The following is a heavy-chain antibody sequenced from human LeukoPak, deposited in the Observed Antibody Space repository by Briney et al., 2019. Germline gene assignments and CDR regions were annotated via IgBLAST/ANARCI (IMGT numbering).Heavy chain of an antibody. CDR2: IYYSGST. Sequence: SQTLSLTCTVSGGSISSGGYYWSWIRQHPGKGLEWIGYIYYSGSTYYNPSLKSRVTISVDTSKNQFSLKLRSVTAADTAVYYCVRLLSATGNFDYWGQGALVTVSS. CDR1: GGSISSGGYY. D-gene: IGHD1-1*01. CDR3: VRLLSATGNFDY. J-gene: IGHJ4*02. V-gene: IGHV4-31*03.